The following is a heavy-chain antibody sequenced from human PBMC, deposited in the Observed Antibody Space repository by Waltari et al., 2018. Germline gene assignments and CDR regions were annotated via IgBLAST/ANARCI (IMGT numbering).Heavy chain of an antibody. CDR3: AAFVRNFYDFWSGPDGMDV. D-gene: IGHD3-3*01. V-gene: IGHV1-58*01. J-gene: IGHJ6*02. Sequence: QMQLVQSGPEVKKPGTSVKVSCKASGFTFTSSAVQWVRQARGQRLEWIGWIVVGSGNTNSAKKVQERVTITGDMSTSTAYMELSSLRSEDTAVYYCAAFVRNFYDFWSGPDGMDVWGQGTTVTVSS. CDR1: GFTFTSSA. CDR2: IVVGSGNT.